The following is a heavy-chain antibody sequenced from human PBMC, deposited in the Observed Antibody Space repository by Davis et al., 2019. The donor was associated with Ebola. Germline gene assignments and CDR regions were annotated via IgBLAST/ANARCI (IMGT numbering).Heavy chain of an antibody. CDR1: GFTFSSYG. V-gene: IGHV3-30*18. Sequence: GESLKISCAASGFTFSSYGMHWVRQAPGKGLEWVALISSDGSNKYYVDSVKGRFTISRDNSKNALYLQMNSLRAEDTAVYYCAKDKFQWRNGSLDYWGQGTLVTVSS. CDR2: ISSDGSNK. J-gene: IGHJ4*02. D-gene: IGHD6-19*01. CDR3: AKDKFQWRNGSLDY.